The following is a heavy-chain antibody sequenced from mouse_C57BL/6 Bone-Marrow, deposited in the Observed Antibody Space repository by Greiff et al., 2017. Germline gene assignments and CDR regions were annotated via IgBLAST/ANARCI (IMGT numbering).Heavy chain of an antibody. J-gene: IGHJ2*01. CDR2: IDPENGDT. CDR3: TAYGNYAFDY. V-gene: IGHV14-4*01. D-gene: IGHD2-1*01. CDR1: GFNIKDDY. Sequence: EVQGVESGAELVRPGASVKLSCTASGFNIKDDYMHWVKQRPEQGLEWIGWIDPENGDTEYASKFQGKATITADTSSNTAYLQLSSLTSEDTAVYYCTAYGNYAFDYWGQGTTLTVSS.